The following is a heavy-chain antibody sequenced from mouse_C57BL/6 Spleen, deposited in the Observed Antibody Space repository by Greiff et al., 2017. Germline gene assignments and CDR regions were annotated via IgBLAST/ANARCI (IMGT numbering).Heavy chain of an antibody. CDR3: ARSGPCGYVDV. Sequence: VQLQQSGPELVKPGASVKISCKASGYAFSSSWMNWVKQRPGKGLEWIGRIYPGDGDTNYNGKFKGKATLTADKSSSTAYMQLSSLTSGDSAVYFCARSGPCGYVDVWGTGTTVTVSA. V-gene: IGHV1-82*01. D-gene: IGHD3-1*01. CDR1: GYAFSSSW. CDR2: IYPGDGDT. J-gene: IGHJ1*03.